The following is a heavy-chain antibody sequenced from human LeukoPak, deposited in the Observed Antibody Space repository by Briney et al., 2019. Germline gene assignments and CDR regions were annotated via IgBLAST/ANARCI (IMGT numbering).Heavy chain of an antibody. Sequence: PGGSLRLSCAASGFTFSSFAMSWVRQAPGKGLEWVSTISGSGGSTYYADSVEGRFTISRDNSKNTLYLQMNSLRAEDTAVYYCARIEFYGMDVWGQGTTVTVSS. CDR3: ARIEFYGMDV. CDR2: ISGSGGST. V-gene: IGHV3-23*01. J-gene: IGHJ6*01. D-gene: IGHD3-10*01. CDR1: GFTFSSFA.